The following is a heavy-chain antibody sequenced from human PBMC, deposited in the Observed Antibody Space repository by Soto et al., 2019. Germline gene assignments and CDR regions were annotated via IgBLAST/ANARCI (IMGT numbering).Heavy chain of an antibody. CDR1: GFTFSNYA. Sequence: GGSLRLSCAVSGFTFSNYAMSWVRQAPGKGLEWVSTISGSGVSTDYADSVKGRFTISRDNSKSTLYLQMDSLRGDDTAEYYCAKVASSSSYGPLDYWGQGSVVTVSS. V-gene: IGHV3-23*01. CDR2: ISGSGVST. CDR3: AKVASSSSYGPLDY. J-gene: IGHJ4*02. D-gene: IGHD2-2*01.